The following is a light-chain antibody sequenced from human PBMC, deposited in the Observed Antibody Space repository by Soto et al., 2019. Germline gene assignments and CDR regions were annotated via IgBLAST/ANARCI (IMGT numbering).Light chain of an antibody. CDR2: GAS. Sequence: EIVLTQSPGTLSLSPGERATLSCRASQSVSSSYLTWYQQKPGQAPRLLIFGASSRATGIPDRFSGRGSGTDFTLTINRLEPEDFAVYYCQQYGSSLWTFGQGTKVEIK. J-gene: IGKJ1*01. CDR3: QQYGSSLWT. V-gene: IGKV3-20*01. CDR1: QSVSSSY.